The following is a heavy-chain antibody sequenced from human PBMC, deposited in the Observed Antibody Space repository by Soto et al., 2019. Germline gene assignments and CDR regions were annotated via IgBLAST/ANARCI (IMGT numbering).Heavy chain of an antibody. V-gene: IGHV1-18*01. CDR2: LNINNGNT. CDR3: ARPVVQSGFDP. Sequence: QVQLVQSGAEVKKPGASVKVSCKASGYSCTSHGINWVRQAPGQGLEWMGWLNINNGNTNYAQKLQGRVTMTADTATITASMELRGLRSDDTAVYYCARPVVQSGFDPWGQGTLVTVSS. J-gene: IGHJ5*02. CDR1: GYSCTSHG. D-gene: IGHD3-22*01.